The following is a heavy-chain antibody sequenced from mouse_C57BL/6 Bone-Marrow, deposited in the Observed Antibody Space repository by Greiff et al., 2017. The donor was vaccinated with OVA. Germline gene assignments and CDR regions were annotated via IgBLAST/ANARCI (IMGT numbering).Heavy chain of an antibody. CDR2: IHPSDSDT. J-gene: IGHJ4*01. Sequence: QVQLQQSGAELVKPGASVKVSCKASGYTFTSYWMHWVNQRPGQGLAWMGRIHPSDSDTNYNHKFKGKATLTIDKSSSTAYMRLSSLTSADSAVCDCAIGKSNYGYAMYYWGQGTSVTVSS. D-gene: IGHD2-5*01. CDR3: AIGKSNYGYAMYY. V-gene: IGHV1-74*01. CDR1: GYTFTSYW.